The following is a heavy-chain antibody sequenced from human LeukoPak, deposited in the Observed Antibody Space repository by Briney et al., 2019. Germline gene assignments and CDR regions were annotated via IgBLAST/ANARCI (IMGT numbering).Heavy chain of an antibody. D-gene: IGHD1-1*01. Sequence: GGSLRLSCAASKFSFSSSWMHWVRQAPGKGLVWVSRLNPDGSSTDYADSVEGRFTISRDNARNTLYLQMNSLRAEDTAVYYCVRVAKERVGGVYYFDYWGQGTLVTVSS. CDR2: LNPDGSST. CDR3: VRVAKERVGGVYYFDY. CDR1: KFSFSSSW. V-gene: IGHV3-74*01. J-gene: IGHJ4*02.